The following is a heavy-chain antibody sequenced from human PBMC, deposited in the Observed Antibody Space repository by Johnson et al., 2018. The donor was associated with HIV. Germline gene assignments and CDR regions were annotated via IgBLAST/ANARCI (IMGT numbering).Heavy chain of an antibody. J-gene: IGHJ3*02. V-gene: IGHV3-30-3*01. CDR1: GFTFSGYP. D-gene: IGHD1-7*01. CDR2: ISYDGGSK. CDR3: ARGAPNWNYEPFSDAFDI. Sequence: QVQLVESGGGVVQPGRSLRLSCAASGFTFSGYPMHWVRQAPGKGLEWVAVISYDGGSKYYADSVKGRFTISRDNSNNTLYVEMNSLRAEDTAVFYCARGAPNWNYEPFSDAFDIWGQGTMVTVSS.